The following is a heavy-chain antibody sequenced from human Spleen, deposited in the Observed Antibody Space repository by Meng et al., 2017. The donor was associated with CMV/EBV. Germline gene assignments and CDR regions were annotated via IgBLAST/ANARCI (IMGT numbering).Heavy chain of an antibody. CDR2: IYYNGTA. CDR3: ARGGLITMIAY. D-gene: IGHD3-22*01. J-gene: IGHJ4*02. Sequence: VKRSVTRSLPCTVSGGAISSSSYHCGWIRHPPGKGLEWIEGIYYNGTAYYNPPLKSRVPISVGTSKNQFSLQLSSVTSADTAVYYCARGGLITMIAYWGQGTLVTVSS. CDR1: GGAISSSSYH. V-gene: IGHV4-39*07.